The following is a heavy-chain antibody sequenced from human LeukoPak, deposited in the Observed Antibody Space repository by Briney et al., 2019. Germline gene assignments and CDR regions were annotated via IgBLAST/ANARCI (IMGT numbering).Heavy chain of an antibody. V-gene: IGHV3-11*04. J-gene: IGHJ6*02. D-gene: IGHD2-2*01. CDR2: ISSSGSTI. CDR3: ARDNPSSTSWHNVDISGDYYGMDV. CDR1: GFTFSDYY. Sequence: GGSLRLSCAASGFTFSDYYMSWIRQAPGKGLEWVSYISSSGSTIYYADSVKGRFTISRDNAKNSLYLQMNSLRAEDTAVYYCARDNPSSTSWHNVDISGDYYGMDVWGQGTTVTVSS.